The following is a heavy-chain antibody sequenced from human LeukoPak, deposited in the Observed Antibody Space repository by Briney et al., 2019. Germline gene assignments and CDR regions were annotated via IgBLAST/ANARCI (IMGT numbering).Heavy chain of an antibody. Sequence: TGGSLRLSCAASGFTFSPVWMHWVRQAPGKGLMWVSHIINDGSYTTYADSAKGRFTISRDNAKNTVYLQMNSLRAEDTAVYYCATDDKYAPSSWGQGTLITVSS. CDR1: GFTFSPVW. V-gene: IGHV3-74*01. CDR2: IINDGSYT. D-gene: IGHD2-2*01. CDR3: ATDDKYAPSS. J-gene: IGHJ5*02.